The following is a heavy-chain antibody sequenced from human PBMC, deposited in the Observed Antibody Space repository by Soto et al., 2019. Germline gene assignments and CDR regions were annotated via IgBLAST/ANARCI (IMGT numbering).Heavy chain of an antibody. Sequence: GGSLRLSCAASGFTFDYYWMHWVRQAPGKGLVWVSRVHSDGTTTTYADSVKGRFTISRDNARNTVSLQMNSLRAEDTAMYFCARGDYYDSSGPFSDTFDIWGQGTLVTVSS. J-gene: IGHJ3*02. CDR2: VHSDGTTT. D-gene: IGHD3-22*01. V-gene: IGHV3-74*01. CDR3: ARGDYYDSSGPFSDTFDI. CDR1: GFTFDYYW.